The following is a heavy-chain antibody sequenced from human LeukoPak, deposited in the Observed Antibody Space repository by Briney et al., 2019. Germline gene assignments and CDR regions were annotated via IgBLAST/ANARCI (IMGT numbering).Heavy chain of an antibody. CDR2: IYTSGST. Sequence: SETLSLTCTVSGGSISSYYWSWIRQPAGKGLEWIGRIYTSGSTNYNPSLKSRVTMSVDTSKNQFSLKLSSVTAADTAVYYCARSIAAAGAKTLGYWGQGTLVTVSS. CDR1: GGSISSYY. D-gene: IGHD6-13*01. J-gene: IGHJ4*02. CDR3: ARSIAAAGAKTLGY. V-gene: IGHV4-4*07.